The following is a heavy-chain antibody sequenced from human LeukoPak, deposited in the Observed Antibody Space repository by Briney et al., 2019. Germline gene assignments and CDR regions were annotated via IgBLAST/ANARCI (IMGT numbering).Heavy chain of an antibody. D-gene: IGHD3-9*01. J-gene: IGHJ4*02. V-gene: IGHV3-30*18. CDR1: GFTFSSYG. Sequence: GGSLRLSCAASGFTFSSYGMHWVRKAPGKGLEWVAVISYDGSNKYYADSVKGRFTISRDNSKNTLYLQMNSLRAEDTAVYYCAKARDYDILTGGDYWGQGTLVTVSS. CDR3: AKARDYDILTGGDY. CDR2: ISYDGSNK.